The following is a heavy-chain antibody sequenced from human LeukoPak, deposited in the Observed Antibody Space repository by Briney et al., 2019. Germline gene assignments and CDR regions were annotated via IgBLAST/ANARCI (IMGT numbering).Heavy chain of an antibody. D-gene: IGHD1/OR15-1a*01. CDR2: IYSGGST. CDR3: AKTFYAEQFDY. V-gene: IGHV3-66*02. CDR1: GFTVSSNY. J-gene: IGHJ4*02. Sequence: GGSLRLSCAASGFTVSSNYMSWVRQAPGKGLEWASVIYSGGSTYYADSVKGRFTISRDNSKNTLYLQMNSLRAEDTAVYYCAKTFYAEQFDYWGQGTLVTVSS.